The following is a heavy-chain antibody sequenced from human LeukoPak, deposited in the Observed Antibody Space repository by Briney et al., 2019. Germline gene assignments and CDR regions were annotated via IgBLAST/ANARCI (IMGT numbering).Heavy chain of an antibody. CDR2: INYSGTDT. Sequence: GGSLRLSCAASGFIFSNYGMTWVRQAPGKGLEWVSIINYSGTDTYYADSVKGRFTISRDNSKNTLYLQMNSLRGEDTAVYYCARALWGSGSYPLDYWGQGTLVTVSS. CDR1: GFIFSNYG. CDR3: ARALWGSGSYPLDY. V-gene: IGHV3-23*01. J-gene: IGHJ4*02. D-gene: IGHD3-10*01.